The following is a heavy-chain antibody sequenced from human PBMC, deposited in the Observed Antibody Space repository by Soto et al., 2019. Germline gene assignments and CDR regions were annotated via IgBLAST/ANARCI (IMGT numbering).Heavy chain of an antibody. Sequence: QVHLVQSGAEVKKPGSSVKVSCKISGVTFTSYTIGWVRQAPGQGLEWMGGITPIFNSANYARKFQGRISISADDSKNTAHMELRSLSSEDSAMYYCARIIGTYCGGDCSPWDDYWGQGTLVTVSS. V-gene: IGHV1-69*12. CDR2: ITPIFNSA. J-gene: IGHJ4*02. CDR3: ARIIGTYCGGDCSPWDDY. CDR1: GVTFTSYT. D-gene: IGHD2-21*02.